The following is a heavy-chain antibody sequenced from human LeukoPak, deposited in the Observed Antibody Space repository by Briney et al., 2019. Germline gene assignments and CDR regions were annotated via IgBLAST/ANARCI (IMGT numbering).Heavy chain of an antibody. J-gene: IGHJ3*02. D-gene: IGHD3-3*01. V-gene: IGHV3-49*04. CDR3: TRTYYDFWSGTEGAFDI. Sequence: GRSLGLSCTASGFTFGDYAMSWVRQAPGKGLEWVGFIRSKAYGGTTEYAASVKGRFTISRDDSKSIAYLQMNSLKTEDTAVYYCTRTYYDFWSGTEGAFDIWGQGTMVTVSS. CDR2: IRSKAYGGTT. CDR1: GFTFGDYA.